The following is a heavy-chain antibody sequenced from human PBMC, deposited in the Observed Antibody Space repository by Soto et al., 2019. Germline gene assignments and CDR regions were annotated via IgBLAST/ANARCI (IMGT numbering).Heavy chain of an antibody. CDR3: ARAVGAGAFDI. V-gene: IGHV3-30-3*01. D-gene: IGHD1-26*01. CDR1: GFTFSSYA. J-gene: IGHJ3*02. CDR2: ISYDGSNK. Sequence: QVQLVESGGGVVQPGRSLRLSCAASGFTFSSYAMHWVRQAPGKGLERVAVISYDGSNKYYADSVKGRFTISRDNSKNTLYLQMNSLRAEDPAVYYCARAVGAGAFDIWGQGTMVTVSS.